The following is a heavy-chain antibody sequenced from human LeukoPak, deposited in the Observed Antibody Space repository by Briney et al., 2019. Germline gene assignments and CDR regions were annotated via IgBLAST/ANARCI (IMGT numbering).Heavy chain of an antibody. D-gene: IGHD3-10*01. CDR1: GFTFSSYW. V-gene: IGHV3-74*01. CDR3: ARAGGVRGAEGGYYYYYYMDV. J-gene: IGHJ6*03. Sequence: GGSLRLSCAASGFTFSSYWMHWVRQAPGKGLVWVSRINSDGSSTSYADSVKGRFTISRDNAKNTLYLQMNSLRAEDTAVYYCARAGGVRGAEGGYYYYYYMDVWGKGTTVTVSS. CDR2: INSDGSST.